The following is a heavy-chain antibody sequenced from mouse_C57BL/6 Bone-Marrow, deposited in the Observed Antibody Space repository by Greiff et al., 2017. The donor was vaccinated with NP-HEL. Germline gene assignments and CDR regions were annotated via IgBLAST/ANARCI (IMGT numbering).Heavy chain of an antibody. J-gene: IGHJ1*03. CDR3: DYSGSSCWYFDV. Sequence: QVQLKESGAELARPGASVKLSCKASGYTFTSYGISWVKQRTGQGLEWIGAIYPRSGNTCYNEKFKGKATLTADKSSSTAYMELRSLTSEDSAVYYCDYSGSSCWYFDVWGTGTTVTVSS. CDR1: GYTFTSYG. V-gene: IGHV1-81*01. CDR2: IYPRSGNT. D-gene: IGHD1-1*01.